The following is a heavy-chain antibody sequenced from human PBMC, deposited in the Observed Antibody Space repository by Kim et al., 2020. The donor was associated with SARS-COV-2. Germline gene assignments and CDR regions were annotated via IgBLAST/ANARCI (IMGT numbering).Heavy chain of an antibody. V-gene: IGHV4-31*03. D-gene: IGHD4-17*01. J-gene: IGHJ3*02. CDR3: AKDTEFSRAFDI. Sequence: SETLSLTCTVSGGSISSGGYYWSWIRQHPGKGLGWIGYIYYSGSTYYNPSLKSRVTISVDTSKNQFSLKLSSVTAADTAVYYCAKDTEFSRAFDIWGQGTMVTVSS. CDR2: IYYSGST. CDR1: GGSISSGGYY.